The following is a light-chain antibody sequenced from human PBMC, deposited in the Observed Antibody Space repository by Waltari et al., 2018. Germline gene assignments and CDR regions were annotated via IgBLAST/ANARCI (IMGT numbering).Light chain of an antibody. J-gene: IGKJ4*01. CDR2: GAS. CDR3: QQYGSSPPLT. Sequence: EIVLTQSPGTLSLSPGERATLSCSASQSVSSSHLAWYQKTPGRAPRRLIYGASSRATDIPDRFSGSGSGTDFTLTISRLEPEDFAVYYCQQYGSSPPLTFGGGTKVEIK. V-gene: IGKV3-20*01. CDR1: QSVSSSH.